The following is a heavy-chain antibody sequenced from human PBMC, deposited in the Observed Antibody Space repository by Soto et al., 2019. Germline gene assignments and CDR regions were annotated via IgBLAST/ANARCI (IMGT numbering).Heavy chain of an antibody. CDR2: ISGSGGST. V-gene: IGHV3-23*01. J-gene: IGHJ5*02. CDR1: GFTFSSYA. D-gene: IGHD3-10*01. CDR3: AKENYGSGDINGFDP. Sequence: PGGSLRLSCAASGFTFSSYAMSWVRQAPGKGLEWVSAISGSGGSTYYADSVKGRFTISRDNSKNTLYLQMNSLRAEDTAVYYCAKENYGSGDINGFDPWGQGTLVTVAS.